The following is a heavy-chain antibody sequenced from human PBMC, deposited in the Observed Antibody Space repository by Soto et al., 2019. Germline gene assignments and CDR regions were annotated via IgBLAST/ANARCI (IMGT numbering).Heavy chain of an antibody. CDR3: ARTEELTSSGWYVDY. D-gene: IGHD6-19*01. V-gene: IGHV3-30*03. J-gene: IGHJ4*02. CDR1: GFTFSSYG. Sequence: QVQLVESGGGVVQPGRSLRLSCAASGFTFSSYGMHWVRQAPGKGLEWVAVISYDGSNKYYADSVKGRFTISRDNSKNTLYLQMNSLRAEDTAVYYCARTEELTSSGWYVDYWGQGTLVTVSS. CDR2: ISYDGSNK.